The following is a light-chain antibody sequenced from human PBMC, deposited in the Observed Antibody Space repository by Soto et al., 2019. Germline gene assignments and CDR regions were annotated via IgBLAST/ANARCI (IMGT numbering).Light chain of an antibody. J-gene: IGKJ4*01. CDR1: HSVGSN. CDR2: GAS. V-gene: IGKV3-15*01. CDR3: QQYKQWPVA. Sequence: VMTQSPTTLSVSPGERATLSCRAGHSVGSNLAWYQQNPGQAPRLLIYGASTRATGVPARFSGSGSATQFTLTISSLQSEDFGFYYCQQYKQWPVAFGGGTKVEIK.